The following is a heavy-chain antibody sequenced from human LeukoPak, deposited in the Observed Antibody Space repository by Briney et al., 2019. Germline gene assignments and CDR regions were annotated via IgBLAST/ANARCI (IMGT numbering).Heavy chain of an antibody. CDR1: GFTFSSYW. V-gene: IGHV3-74*01. CDR2: INTDGSST. J-gene: IGHJ4*02. CDR3: ARGDYYCDSTLLRY. Sequence: GGSLRLSCAASGFTFSSYWMYWVRQAPGKGLVWVSRINTDGSSTSYADSVKGRFTISRDNAKNTLYLQMNSLRAEDTAVYYCARGDYYCDSTLLRYWGQGNLVTVSS. D-gene: IGHD3-22*01.